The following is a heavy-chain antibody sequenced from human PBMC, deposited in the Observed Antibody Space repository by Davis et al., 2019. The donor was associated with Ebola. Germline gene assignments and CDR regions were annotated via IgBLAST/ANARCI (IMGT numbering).Heavy chain of an antibody. Sequence: ASVTVSCKASSYTFTSYGISWVRQAPGQGLEWLGWISAYNGNTNYAQKLQGRVTMTTDTSRSTAYMELRSLRSDDTAVYYCAGEAGATARIYDSWGQGTLVTVSS. J-gene: IGHJ5*01. D-gene: IGHD1-26*01. CDR1: SYTFTSYG. CDR3: AGEAGATARIYDS. V-gene: IGHV1-18*01. CDR2: ISAYNGNT.